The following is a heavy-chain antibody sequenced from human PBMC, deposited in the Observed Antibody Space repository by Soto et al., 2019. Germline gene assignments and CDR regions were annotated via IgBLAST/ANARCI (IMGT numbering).Heavy chain of an antibody. CDR3: ARVNRSGWLRWFDP. Sequence: PSETLSLTCTVSNSSISSRKWCTWLRQPPGKGLEWIGDIYHSGTINYNPSLKSRVTISVDTSKNQFSLKLSSVTAADTAVYYCARVNRSGWLRWFDPWGRGILVTVSS. CDR2: IYHSGTI. D-gene: IGHD6-19*01. V-gene: IGHV4-4*02. CDR1: NSSISSRKW. J-gene: IGHJ5*02.